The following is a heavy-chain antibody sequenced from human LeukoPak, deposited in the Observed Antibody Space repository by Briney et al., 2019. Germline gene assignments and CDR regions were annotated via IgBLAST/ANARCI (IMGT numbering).Heavy chain of an antibody. V-gene: IGHV4-59*08. CDR1: GGSISSYY. CDR2: IYYSGST. J-gene: IGHJ5*02. D-gene: IGHD2-2*01. CDR3: ARHRRYCSSTSCYFLDP. Sequence: PETLSLTCTVSGGSISSYYWSWIRQPPGKGLEWIGYIYYSGSTNYNPSLKSRVTISVDTSKNQFSLKLSSVTAADTAVYYCARHRRYCSSTSCYFLDPWGQGTLVTVSS.